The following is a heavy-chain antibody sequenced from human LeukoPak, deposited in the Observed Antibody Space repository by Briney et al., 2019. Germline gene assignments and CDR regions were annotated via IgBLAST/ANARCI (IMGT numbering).Heavy chain of an antibody. J-gene: IGHJ4*02. CDR1: DYTFSSYG. CDR3: ARCVIAAAGTPLDY. Sequence: SVKVSCKASDYTFSSYGISWVRQAPGQGLEWMGWIIPIFGTANYAQKFQGRVTITADESTSTAYMELSSLRSEDTAVYYCARCVIAAAGTPLDYWGQGTLVTVSS. D-gene: IGHD6-13*01. CDR2: IIPIFGTA. V-gene: IGHV1-69*13.